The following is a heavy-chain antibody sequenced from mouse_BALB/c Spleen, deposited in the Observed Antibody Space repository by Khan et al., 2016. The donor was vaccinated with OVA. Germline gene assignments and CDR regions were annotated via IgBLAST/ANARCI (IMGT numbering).Heavy chain of an antibody. Sequence: VQLKQSGPELMKPGASVKISCKASGYSFTGYFMNWVMQSHGKSLEWIGRINPHIGETFYNQKSTGKATLTVAVSSSTAHMELRSLASDDSAVYDCARIYGSDLDYWGQGTTLTCSS. CDR2: INPHIGET. V-gene: IGHV1-20*02. CDR3: ARIYGSDLDY. CDR1: GYSFTGYF. D-gene: IGHD1-1*01. J-gene: IGHJ2*01.